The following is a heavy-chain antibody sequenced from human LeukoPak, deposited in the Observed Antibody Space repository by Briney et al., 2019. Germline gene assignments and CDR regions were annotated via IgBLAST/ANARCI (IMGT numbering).Heavy chain of an antibody. CDR2: ISGSGGST. D-gene: IGHD4-11*01. V-gene: IGHV3-23*01. J-gene: IGHJ4*02. Sequence: GGSLRLSCAASGFTFSSYAMSWVRQAPGKGLEWVSAISGSGGSTYYADSVKGRFTISRDNSKNTLYLQMNSLRAEDTAVYYCAKEPSPYYSNYAPESYFDYWGQGTLVTVSS. CDR3: AKEPSPYYSNYAPESYFDY. CDR1: GFTFSSYA.